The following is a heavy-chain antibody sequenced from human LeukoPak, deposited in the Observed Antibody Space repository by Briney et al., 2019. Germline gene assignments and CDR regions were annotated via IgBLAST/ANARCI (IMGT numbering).Heavy chain of an antibody. J-gene: IGHJ4*02. V-gene: IGHV3-23*01. CDR2: ICGSGGSP. CDR1: GFTFSRYG. Sequence: GGSLRLSCAASGFTFSRYGLSWVRQAPGKGLEWVSAICGSGGSPYHADSVKGRSTTSRDNSKNTLYLQMNSLRAEDTAVYYCAKDGGSWQFDYWGQGTLVTVSS. D-gene: IGHD6-13*01. CDR3: AKDGGSWQFDY.